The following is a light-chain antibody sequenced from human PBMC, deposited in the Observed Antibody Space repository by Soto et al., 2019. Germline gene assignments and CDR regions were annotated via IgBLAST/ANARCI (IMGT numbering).Light chain of an antibody. V-gene: IGLV4-69*01. CDR1: SGHSIYA. Sequence: QPVLTQSPSASASLGASVNLTCTLSSGHSIYAIAWHQQQPEKGPRYLMRLNSDGSHSKGDGIPDRFSGSSSGAERYLTISSLQSEDEADYYCQTWGTGIVVFGGGTKLTVL. CDR2: LNSDGSH. CDR3: QTWGTGIVV. J-gene: IGLJ2*01.